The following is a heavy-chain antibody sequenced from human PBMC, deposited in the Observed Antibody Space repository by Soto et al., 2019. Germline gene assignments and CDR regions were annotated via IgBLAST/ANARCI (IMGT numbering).Heavy chain of an antibody. J-gene: IGHJ6*02. V-gene: IGHV3-66*01. Sequence: GGSLRLSCAASGLTVSTNPMSWVRQAPGKGLEWVSVIYTSGYTHYADSVKGRFTISRDNAKNSLYLQMNSLRAEDTAVYYCARDSDLYYDILTGYDKSNYGMDVWGQGTTVTVSS. CDR2: IYTSGYT. CDR1: GLTVSTNP. D-gene: IGHD3-9*01. CDR3: ARDSDLYYDILTGYDKSNYGMDV.